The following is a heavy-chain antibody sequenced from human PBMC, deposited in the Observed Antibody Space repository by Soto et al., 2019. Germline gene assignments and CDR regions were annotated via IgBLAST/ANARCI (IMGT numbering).Heavy chain of an antibody. D-gene: IGHD1-1*01. CDR1: GGSISTVGHY. Sequence: TSETLSLTCSVSGGSISTVGHYWTWIRQPPGKGLEWIGSIYHTGSTYYSKSLRSRLTMSVDTSKSQFSLRLSSVTAADTAVYYCARATGTLRSRNCDYWGQGSLVTVSS. CDR3: ARATGTLRSRNCDY. J-gene: IGHJ4*02. CDR2: IYHTGST. V-gene: IGHV4-31*03.